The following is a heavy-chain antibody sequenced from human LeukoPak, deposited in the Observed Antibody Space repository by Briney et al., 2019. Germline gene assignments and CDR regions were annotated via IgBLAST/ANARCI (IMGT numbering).Heavy chain of an antibody. D-gene: IGHD6-13*01. Sequence: PSETLSLTCTVSGGSISSTNYYWGWIRQPPGKGLEWIGSMYYNGSTYYNPSLKSRVTISVDTSKNQFSLKLSSVTALDTAVYYCARSSGYSSSWSFDYWGQGTLVTVSS. CDR2: MYYNGST. CDR3: ARSSGYSSSWSFDY. V-gene: IGHV4-39*07. J-gene: IGHJ4*02. CDR1: GGSISSTNYY.